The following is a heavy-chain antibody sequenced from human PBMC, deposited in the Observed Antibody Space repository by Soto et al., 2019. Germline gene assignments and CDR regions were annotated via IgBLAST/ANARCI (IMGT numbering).Heavy chain of an antibody. Sequence: QVQLQESGPGLVKPSQTLSLTCTVSGGSISSGNYYWSWIRQPTGKGREWIGFISYSGSTYYSTSLKRRVTISVDTSKSQFSLNLSFVTAADTAVYYCATMGTPATGLYFFDYWGQGSLVTVSS. D-gene: IGHD1-1*01. J-gene: IGHJ4*02. CDR1: GGSISSGNYY. CDR3: ATMGTPATGLYFFDY. CDR2: ISYSGST. V-gene: IGHV4-30-4*01.